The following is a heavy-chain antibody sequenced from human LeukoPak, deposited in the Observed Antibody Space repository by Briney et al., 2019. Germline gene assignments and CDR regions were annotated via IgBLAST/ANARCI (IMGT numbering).Heavy chain of an antibody. CDR1: GFTFSSYW. D-gene: IGHD3-22*01. J-gene: IGHJ4*02. CDR3: ARARYYYDSSGYYSDY. V-gene: IGHV3-7*01. CDR2: IKQDGSEK. Sequence: GGSLRLSCAASGFTFSSYWMSWVRQAPGKGLEWVANIKQDGSEKYYVDSVKGRFTISRDNAKNSLYLQTNSLRAEDTAVYYCARARYYYDSSGYYSDYWGQGTLVTVSS.